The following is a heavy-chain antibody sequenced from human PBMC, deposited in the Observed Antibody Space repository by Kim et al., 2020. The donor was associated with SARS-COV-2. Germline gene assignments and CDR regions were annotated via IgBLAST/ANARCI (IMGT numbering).Heavy chain of an antibody. V-gene: IGHV3-23*01. D-gene: IGHD3-16*01. CDR3: VRESSPVTGGGS. CDR2: IRPSGDNR. CDR1: GFTFKNSA. Sequence: GGSLRLSCAASGFTFKNSAMSWVRQAPGKGLEWVAGIRPSGDNRFYADSVKGRFTISRDNAENTLYVQMDSLRAEDTAIYYCVRESSPVTGGGSWGQGTLVTVSS. J-gene: IGHJ5*02.